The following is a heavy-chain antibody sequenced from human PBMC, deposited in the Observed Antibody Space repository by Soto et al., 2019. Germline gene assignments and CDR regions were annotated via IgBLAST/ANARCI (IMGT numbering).Heavy chain of an antibody. V-gene: IGHV4-31*03. J-gene: IGHJ6*02. Sequence: SETLSLTCTVSGGSISSGGYYWSWIRQHPGKGLEWIGYIYYSGSTYYNPSLKSRVTISVDTSKNQFSLKLSSVTAADTAVYYCARGGDYYGSGGNGPYYYYGMDVWGQGTTVTVSS. CDR1: GGSISSGGYY. CDR2: IYYSGST. CDR3: ARGGDYYGSGGNGPYYYYGMDV. D-gene: IGHD3-10*01.